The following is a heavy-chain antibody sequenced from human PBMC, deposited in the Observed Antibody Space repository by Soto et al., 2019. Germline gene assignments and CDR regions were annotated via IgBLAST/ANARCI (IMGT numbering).Heavy chain of an antibody. CDR2: ISAYNGNT. V-gene: IGHV1-18*01. CDR1: GYSFATSG. CDR3: ARDEGGYDILTGYYKAHHFDY. J-gene: IGHJ4*02. Sequence: QVKLVQSGTEVKKPGASMKVSCKASGYSFATSGISWVRQAPGQGLEWMGWISAYNGNTNFNLKLQDRISMTTNTSTSTAYLELRSLRSDDTAVYYCARDEGGYDILTGYYKAHHFDYWGQGVPVTVSS. D-gene: IGHD3-9*01.